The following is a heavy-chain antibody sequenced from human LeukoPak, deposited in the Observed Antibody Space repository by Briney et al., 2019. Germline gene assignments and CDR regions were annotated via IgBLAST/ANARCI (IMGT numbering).Heavy chain of an antibody. CDR2: ISSSGSIL. CDR1: GFTFSDYY. D-gene: IGHD3-22*01. J-gene: IGHJ4*02. Sequence: GGSLRLSCAASGFTFSDYYMSWIRQAPGKGLEWVSYISSSGSILYYADSVKGRFTISRDNAKNSLYLQMNSLRVEDTAVYYCARGGVVITPHFDYWGQGTLVTVSS. CDR3: ARGGVVITPHFDY. V-gene: IGHV3-11*04.